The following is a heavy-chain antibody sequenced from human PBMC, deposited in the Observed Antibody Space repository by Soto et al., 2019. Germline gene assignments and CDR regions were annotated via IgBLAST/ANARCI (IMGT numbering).Heavy chain of an antibody. CDR2: IYYSGST. Sequence: SETLSLTCTVSGGSISSYYWSWIRQPPGKGLEWIGYIYYSGSTNYNPSLKSRVTISVDTSKNQFSLKLSSVTTADTAVYYCARVSTAAGHDAFDIWGQGTMVTVSS. CDR1: GGSISSYY. D-gene: IGHD6-13*01. J-gene: IGHJ3*02. V-gene: IGHV4-59*01. CDR3: ARVSTAAGHDAFDI.